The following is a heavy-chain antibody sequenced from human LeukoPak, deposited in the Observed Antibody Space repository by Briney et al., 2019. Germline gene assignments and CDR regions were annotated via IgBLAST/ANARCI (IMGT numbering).Heavy chain of an antibody. D-gene: IGHD1/OR15-1a*01. Sequence: SGPTLVKPTETLTLTCTVSGFSLSTAKMCVSWVRQPPGKALEWLAHIFWNDEKSHSTSLKSRLTISKDTSKSRVVLTMTNMDPVDTATYFCTRGNWDNDYFDYWGQGILVTVSS. CDR3: TRGNWDNDYFDY. V-gene: IGHV2-26*01. CDR1: GFSLSTAKMC. J-gene: IGHJ4*02. CDR2: IFWNDEK.